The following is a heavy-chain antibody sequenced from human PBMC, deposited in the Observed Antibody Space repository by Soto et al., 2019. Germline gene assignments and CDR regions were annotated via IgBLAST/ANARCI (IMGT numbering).Heavy chain of an antibody. CDR3: ARNPAPITFGGVIEYYFDY. CDR2: IIPIFGTA. V-gene: IGHV1-69*06. Sequence: GASVKVSCKASGGTFSSYAISWVRQAPGQGLEWMGGIIPIFGTANYAQKFQGRVTITADKSTSTAYMELSSLRSEDTAVYYCARNPAPITFGGVIEYYFDYWGQGTLVTVSS. J-gene: IGHJ4*02. D-gene: IGHD3-16*02. CDR1: GGTFSSYA.